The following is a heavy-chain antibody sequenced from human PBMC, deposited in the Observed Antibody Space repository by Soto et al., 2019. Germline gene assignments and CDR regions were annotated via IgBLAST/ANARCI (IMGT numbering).Heavy chain of an antibody. D-gene: IGHD3-3*01. CDR2: IWYDGNNK. Sequence: GGSLRLSCEASGFTFSDYGMHWVRQAPGKGLEWVAVIWYDGNNKYYTDSVEGRFTISADKSISTAYLQWSSLKASDTAMYYCARHLGLGFLGRDYYGMDVWGQGTTVTVSS. J-gene: IGHJ6*02. CDR3: ARHLGLGFLGRDYYGMDV. V-gene: IGHV3-33*01. CDR1: GFTFSDYG.